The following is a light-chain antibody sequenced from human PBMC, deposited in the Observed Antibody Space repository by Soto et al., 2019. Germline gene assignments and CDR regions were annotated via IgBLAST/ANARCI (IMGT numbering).Light chain of an antibody. V-gene: IGLV4-60*02. CDR2: LEVSGSY. J-gene: IGLJ2*01. Sequence: QLVLTQSSSASASLGSSVKLTCTLSSGHSSYIIAWHQQQPGKAPRYLMKLEVSGSYNKGSGVPDRFSGSSSRADRHLTISNLQFEDEDDYYCETWDNNILVFGGGTKVTVL. CDR1: SGHSSYI. CDR3: ETWDNNILV.